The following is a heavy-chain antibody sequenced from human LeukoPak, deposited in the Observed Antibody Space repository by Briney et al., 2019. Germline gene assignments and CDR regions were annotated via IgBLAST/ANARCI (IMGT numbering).Heavy chain of an antibody. Sequence: GGSLRLSCVASGFTFSSYSMNWARQAPGKGLEWVSHITRSGSPIYYGDSVKGRFSMSRDNTKNSLYLQMNSLRGDDTAVYYCVQGPYFDYWGQGTLVTVPS. D-gene: IGHD2-21*01. V-gene: IGHV3-48*01. J-gene: IGHJ4*02. CDR2: ITRSGSPI. CDR3: VQGPYFDY. CDR1: GFTFSSYS.